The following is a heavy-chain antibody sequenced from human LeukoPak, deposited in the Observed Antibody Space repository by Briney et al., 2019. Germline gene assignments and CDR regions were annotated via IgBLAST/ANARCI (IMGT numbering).Heavy chain of an antibody. Sequence: ASVKVSCKASGGTFSSYAISWVRQAPGQGLEWMGGIIPIFGTANYAQKFQGRVTITADESTSTAYMELSSLRSEDTAVYYCARGWSNYYYMDVWGKGTTVTISS. V-gene: IGHV1-69*13. CDR2: IIPIFGTA. CDR3: ARGWSNYYYMDV. CDR1: GGTFSSYA. D-gene: IGHD2-15*01. J-gene: IGHJ6*03.